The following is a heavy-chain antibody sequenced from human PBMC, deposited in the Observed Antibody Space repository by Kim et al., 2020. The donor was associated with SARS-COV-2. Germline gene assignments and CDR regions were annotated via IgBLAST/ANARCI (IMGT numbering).Heavy chain of an antibody. CDR1: GGSISSSSYY. Sequence: SETLSLTCTVSGGSISSSSYYWGWIRQPPGKGLEWIGSIYYSGSTYYNPSLKSRVTISVDTSKNQFSLKLSSVTAADTAVYYCASNVLLQRDGGAFDIWGQGTMVTVSS. D-gene: IGHD3-10*01. J-gene: IGHJ3*02. V-gene: IGHV4-39*01. CDR2: IYYSGST. CDR3: ASNVLLQRDGGAFDI.